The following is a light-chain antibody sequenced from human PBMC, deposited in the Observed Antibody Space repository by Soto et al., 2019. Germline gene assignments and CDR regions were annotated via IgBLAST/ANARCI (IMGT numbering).Light chain of an antibody. J-gene: IGKJ3*01. CDR3: QQFGSPFT. CDR1: QSVSSSY. V-gene: IGKV3-20*01. Sequence: EIVLTQSPGTLSLSPGERATLSCRASQSVSSSYLAWYQHKPGQAPRLLIYVASTRATGIPDRFSGSGSGTDFTLTLSRLEPEDFAVYYCQQFGSPFTFGPGTKVDLK. CDR2: VAS.